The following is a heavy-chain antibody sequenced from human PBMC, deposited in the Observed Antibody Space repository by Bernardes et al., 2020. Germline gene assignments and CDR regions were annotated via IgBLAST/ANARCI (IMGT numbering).Heavy chain of an antibody. V-gene: IGHV1-2*06. J-gene: IGHJ5*02. D-gene: IGHD2-15*01. Sequence: ASVKVSCKASGYTFTGYYMHWVRQAPGQGLEWMGRINPNSGGTNYAQKFQGRVTMTRDTSISTAYMELSRLRSDDTAVYYCARDLGYCSGGSCYGGDNWFDPWGQGTLVTVSS. CDR2: INPNSGGT. CDR1: GYTFTGYY. CDR3: ARDLGYCSGGSCYGGDNWFDP.